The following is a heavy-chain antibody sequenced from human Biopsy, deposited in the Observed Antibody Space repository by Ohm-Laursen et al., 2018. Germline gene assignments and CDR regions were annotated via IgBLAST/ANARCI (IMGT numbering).Heavy chain of an antibody. CDR2: ISYTGYT. CDR1: GGSFTGHY. D-gene: IGHD4-23*01. J-gene: IGHJ4*02. Sequence: SETLSLTCTVSGGSFTGHYWSWIRQPPGKGLEWIGHISYTGYTSYNASLKSRVTISVDTSRNHFSLGLSSLTAADTAVYYCARGSNDFGGLYFPRWGQGTLLTVSS. CDR3: ARGSNDFGGLYFPR. V-gene: IGHV4-59*11.